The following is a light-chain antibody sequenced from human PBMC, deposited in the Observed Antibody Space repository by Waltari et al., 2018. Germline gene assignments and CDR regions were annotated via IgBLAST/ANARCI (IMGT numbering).Light chain of an antibody. CDR3: QHYSSDSFPLT. V-gene: IGKV1-5*03. CDR1: QSINNW. Sequence: DIQMTQSPSIVSASVGDRVTITCRASQSINNWLAWYQQKPGKAPTVLIYKTSSLESGVPSRFSGSGSGTEFTLSISSLQPDDFATYYCQHYSSDSFPLTFGGGTKVEIK. J-gene: IGKJ4*01. CDR2: KTS.